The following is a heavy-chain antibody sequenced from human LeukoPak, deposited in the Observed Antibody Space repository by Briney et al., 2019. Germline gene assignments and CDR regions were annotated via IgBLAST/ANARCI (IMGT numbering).Heavy chain of an antibody. CDR2: IKQDGSEK. V-gene: IGHV3-7*01. J-gene: IGHJ6*03. CDR1: GFTFSSYW. Sequence: GGSPRLSCAASGFTFSSYWMSWVRQAPGKGLEWVANIKQDGSEKYYVDSVKGRFTISRDNAKNSLYLQMNSLRAEDTAVYYCARGTGGYSYGYYYYYYYMDVWGKGTTVTVSS. CDR3: ARGTGGYSYGYYYYYYYMDV. D-gene: IGHD5-18*01.